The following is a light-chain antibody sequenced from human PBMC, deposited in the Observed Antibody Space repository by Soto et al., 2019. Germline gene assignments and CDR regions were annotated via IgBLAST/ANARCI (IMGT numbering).Light chain of an antibody. Sequence: DIQMTQSPSTLSGSVGDRVTITCRASQTISSWLAWYQQKPGKAPKLLIYKASTLKSGVPSRFSGSGSGTEFTLTISSLQPEDFATYYCQQFNSLFGQGTRLENK. CDR2: KAS. J-gene: IGKJ5*01. CDR3: QQFNSL. V-gene: IGKV1-5*03. CDR1: QTISSW.